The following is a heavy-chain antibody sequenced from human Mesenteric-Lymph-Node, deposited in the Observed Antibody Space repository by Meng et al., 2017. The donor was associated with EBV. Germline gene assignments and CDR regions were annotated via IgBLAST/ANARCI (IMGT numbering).Heavy chain of an antibody. D-gene: IGHD3-16*01. CDR2: LDLTDGDR. J-gene: IGHJ4*02. CDR1: GYTLRELS. V-gene: IGHV1-24*01. CDR3: ATGDYGRDVFDY. Sequence: VQSGAEVKKPGASVKVYCKVAGYTLRELSMHWVRQAPGKGLEWMGCLDLTDGDRIYAQKFQGRLNMTEDTSKNTAYMELSSLTFEDTAVYYCATGDYGRDVFDYWGQGTLVTVSS.